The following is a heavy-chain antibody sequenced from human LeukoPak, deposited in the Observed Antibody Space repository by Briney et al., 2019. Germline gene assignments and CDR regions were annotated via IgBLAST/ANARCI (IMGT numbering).Heavy chain of an antibody. CDR1: GGSIGSDY. CDR2: TYYSGST. V-gene: IGHV4-59*01. Sequence: SETLSLTCTVSGGSIGSDYWGWIRQSPGKGLEWIGYTYYSGSTNYNPSLKSRVTISVDTSKNQFSLKLSSVTAADTAVYYCARDLSYGGPGYFDYWGQGTLVTVSS. CDR3: ARDLSYGGPGYFDY. D-gene: IGHD5-18*01. J-gene: IGHJ4*02.